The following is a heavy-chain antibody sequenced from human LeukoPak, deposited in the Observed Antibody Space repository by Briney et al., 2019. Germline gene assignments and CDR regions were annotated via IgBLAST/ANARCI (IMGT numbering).Heavy chain of an antibody. CDR3: AKDPYYDSSGYYTPYFDY. CDR2: ISGSGGST. Sequence: GGSLRLSCAASGFTFSSYGMSWVRQAPGKGLEWVSAISGSGGSTYYADSVKGRFTISRDNSKNTLYLQMNSLRAEDTAVYYCAKDPYYDSSGYYTPYFDYWGQGTLVTVSS. V-gene: IGHV3-23*01. CDR1: GFTFSSYG. J-gene: IGHJ4*02. D-gene: IGHD3-22*01.